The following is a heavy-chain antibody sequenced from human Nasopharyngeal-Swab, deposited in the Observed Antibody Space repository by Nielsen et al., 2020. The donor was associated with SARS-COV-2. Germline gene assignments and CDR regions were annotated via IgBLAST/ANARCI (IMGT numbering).Heavy chain of an antibody. CDR2: ISSNGGST. CDR3: AKDDGEVGYCSSTSCYYYGMDV. J-gene: IGHJ6*02. CDR1: GFTFSSYA. V-gene: IGHV3-64*01. Sequence: GESLKISCAASGFTFSSYAMHWVRQAPGKGLEYVSAISSNGGSTYYANSVKGRFTISRDNSKNTLYLQMNSLRAEDTAVYYCAKDDGEVGYCSSTSCYYYGMDVWGQGTTVTVSS. D-gene: IGHD2-2*01.